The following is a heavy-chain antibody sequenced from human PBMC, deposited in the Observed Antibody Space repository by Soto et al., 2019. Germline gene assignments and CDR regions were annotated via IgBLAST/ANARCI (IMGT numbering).Heavy chain of an antibody. Sequence: PSETLSLTCTVSGGSVSGGSYYWSWIRQPPGKGLEWIGYIYYSGSTNYNPSLKSRVTISVDTSKNQFSLKLSSVTAADTAVYYCAREEITMVRGVILRYYGMDVWGQGTTVTVSS. D-gene: IGHD3-10*01. CDR1: GGSVSGGSYY. V-gene: IGHV4-61*01. J-gene: IGHJ6*02. CDR2: IYYSGST. CDR3: AREEITMVRGVILRYYGMDV.